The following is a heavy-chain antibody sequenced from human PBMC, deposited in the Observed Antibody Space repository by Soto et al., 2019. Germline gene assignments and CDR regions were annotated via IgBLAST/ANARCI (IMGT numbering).Heavy chain of an antibody. CDR3: ARGYLELPFDY. CDR1: GFTFDDYG. CDR2: INWNGGST. V-gene: IGHV3-20*03. Sequence: PGGSLRLSFAASGFTFDDYGMSWVRQAPGKGLEWVSGINWNGGSTGYADSVKGRFTISRDNAKSSLYLQMNSLRAEDTALYYCARGYLELPFDYWGQGTLVTVSS. D-gene: IGHD1-26*01. J-gene: IGHJ4*02.